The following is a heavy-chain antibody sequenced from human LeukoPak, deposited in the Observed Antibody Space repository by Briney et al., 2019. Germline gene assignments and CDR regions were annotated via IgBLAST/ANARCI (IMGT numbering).Heavy chain of an antibody. CDR3: ARDSGWYPEGYYYYMDV. J-gene: IGHJ6*03. CDR1: GFTVSSNY. D-gene: IGHD6-19*01. V-gene: IGHV3-53*01. CDR2: IYSGGST. Sequence: QPGGSLRLSCAASGFTVSSNYMGWVRQAPGKGLEWVSVIYSGGSTYYADSVKGRFTISRDNSKNTLYLQMNSLRAEDTAVYYCARDSGWYPEGYYYYMDVWGKGTTVTVSS.